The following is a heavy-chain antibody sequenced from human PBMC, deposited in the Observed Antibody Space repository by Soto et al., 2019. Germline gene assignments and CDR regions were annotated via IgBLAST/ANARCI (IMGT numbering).Heavy chain of an antibody. CDR2: ISHSGST. V-gene: IGHV4-4*02. J-gene: IGHJ4*02. D-gene: IGHD1-26*01. CDR1: GDSINSSHW. Sequence: SETLSLTCAVSGDSINSSHWWNWVRQPPGKGLEWIGQISHSGSTNYNPSLTSRVTISVDKSKNHFSLKVTSVTAADTAVYYCAGSRLWEQHFDSWGQGTLVTVSS. CDR3: AGSRLWEQHFDS.